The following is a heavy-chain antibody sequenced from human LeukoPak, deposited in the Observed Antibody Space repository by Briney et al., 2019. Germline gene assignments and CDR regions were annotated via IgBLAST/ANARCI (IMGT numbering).Heavy chain of an antibody. D-gene: IGHD5-12*01. V-gene: IGHV4-34*01. J-gene: IGHJ4*02. CDR1: GGSFSGYY. Sequence: SVTLSLTCAVYGGSFSGYYWSWIRQPPGKGLEWIGEINHSGSTNYNPSLKSRVTISVDTSKNQFSLKLSSVTAADTAVYYCAREGHSGYDFDYWGQGTLVTVSS. CDR2: INHSGST. CDR3: AREGHSGYDFDY.